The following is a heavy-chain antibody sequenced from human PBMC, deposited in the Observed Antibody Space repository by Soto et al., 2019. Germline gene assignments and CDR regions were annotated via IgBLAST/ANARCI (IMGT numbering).Heavy chain of an antibody. CDR3: ARRIHNWNYVDY. CDR2: INHSGST. Sequence: SETLSLTCAVYGGSFSGYYWSWIRQPPGKGLEWIGEINHSGSTNYNPSLKSRVTISVDTSKNQFSLKLSSVTAADTAVYYCARRIHNWNYVDYWGQGTLVTVSS. D-gene: IGHD1-20*01. CDR1: GGSFSGYY. V-gene: IGHV4-34*01. J-gene: IGHJ4*02.